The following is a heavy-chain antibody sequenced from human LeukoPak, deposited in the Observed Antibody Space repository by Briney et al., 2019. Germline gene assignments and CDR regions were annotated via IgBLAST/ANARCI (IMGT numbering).Heavy chain of an antibody. CDR1: GFSFSSYS. CDR3: ARSVYYADY. J-gene: IGHJ4*02. D-gene: IGHD3-22*01. V-gene: IGHV3-48*02. CDR2: ISSSCGTK. Sequence: GGSLRLSCAASGFSFSSYSMNWVRQAPGQGLEWVSFISSSCGTKSYADSVKGRFTISRDNAKNSLYLQMNSLRDEDTAVYYCARSVYYADYWGQGTLVTVSS.